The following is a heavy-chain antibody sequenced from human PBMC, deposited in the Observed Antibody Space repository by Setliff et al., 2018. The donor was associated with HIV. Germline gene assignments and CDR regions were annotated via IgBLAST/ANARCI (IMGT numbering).Heavy chain of an antibody. CDR1: GFTFGSYG. V-gene: IGHV3-33*06. CDR3: AKDRLEWLAPDGFDI. CDR2: IWYDGSNK. D-gene: IGHD3-3*01. J-gene: IGHJ3*02. Sequence: GGSLRLSCAASGFTFGSYGIHWVRQAPGKGLEWVALIWYDGSNKYYADSVKGRFTISRDNSKNTLNLQMSSLRAEDTAVYYCAKDRLEWLAPDGFDIWGLGTMVTVSS.